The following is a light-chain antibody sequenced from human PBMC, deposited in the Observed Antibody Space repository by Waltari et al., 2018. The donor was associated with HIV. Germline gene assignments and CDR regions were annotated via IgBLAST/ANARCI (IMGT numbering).Light chain of an antibody. CDR1: ALTTRH. J-gene: IGLJ3*02. V-gene: IGLV3-25*03. CDR3: QSTDSSGTWV. Sequence: SYELTQPPSVSVSPGQTARITCSGDALTTRHTFWYQQMPGQAPVLMISQDNERPPGIPERFSASSSGTTVTLTLSGVQAEDEADYYCQSTDSSGTWVFGGGTKLTVL. CDR2: QDN.